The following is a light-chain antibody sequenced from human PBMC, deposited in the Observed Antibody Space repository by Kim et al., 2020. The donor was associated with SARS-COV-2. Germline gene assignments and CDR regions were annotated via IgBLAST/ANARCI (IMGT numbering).Light chain of an antibody. J-gene: IGKJ4*01. CDR3: QQYNNWPPLT. CDR2: GAS. V-gene: IGKV3D-15*01. CDR1: SSK. Sequence: SSKLAWYQHKPGQAPRLLIYGASTRATGIPARFSGSGSGTEFTLTISSLQSEDFAVYYCQQYNNWPPLTFGGGTKVDIK.